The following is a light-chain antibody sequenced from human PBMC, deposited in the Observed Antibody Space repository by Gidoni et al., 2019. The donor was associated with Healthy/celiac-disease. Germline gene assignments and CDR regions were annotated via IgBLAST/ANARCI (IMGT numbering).Light chain of an antibody. CDR1: QSISSW. J-gene: IGKJ1*01. CDR2: DAS. V-gene: IGKV1-5*01. CDR3: QQYNSYSKT. Sequence: GDRVTITCRASQSISSWLAWYQQKPGKAPKLLIHDASSLESGVPSRFSGSGSRTEFTLTISSLQPDYFATYYCQQYNSYSKTFGQXTKVEIK.